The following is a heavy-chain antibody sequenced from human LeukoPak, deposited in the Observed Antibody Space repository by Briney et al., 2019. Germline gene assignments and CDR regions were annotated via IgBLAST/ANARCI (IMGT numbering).Heavy chain of an antibody. Sequence: SETLSLTCTVSAGSITSSNYYWSWIRQPAGKGLEWIGRIYTSGSTNYNPSLKSRVTISVDTSKNQFSLKLSSVTAADTAVYYCARHALFHGGSYWGQGTLVTVSS. CDR2: IYTSGST. CDR1: AGSITSSNYY. V-gene: IGHV4-61*02. J-gene: IGHJ4*02. CDR3: ARHALFHGGSY. D-gene: IGHD2-21*01.